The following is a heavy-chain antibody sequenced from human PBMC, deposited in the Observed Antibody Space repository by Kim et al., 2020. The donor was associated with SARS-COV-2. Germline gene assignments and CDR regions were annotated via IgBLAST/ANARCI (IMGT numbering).Heavy chain of an antibody. D-gene: IGHD5-18*01. CDR3: AREPEVDTDV. V-gene: IGHV3-74*01. Sequence: RTRDADSGKGRLTISRDNAKNTLYLQINSLRAEDTAVYYCAREPEVDTDVWGQGTLVTVSS. J-gene: IGHJ4*02. CDR2: RT.